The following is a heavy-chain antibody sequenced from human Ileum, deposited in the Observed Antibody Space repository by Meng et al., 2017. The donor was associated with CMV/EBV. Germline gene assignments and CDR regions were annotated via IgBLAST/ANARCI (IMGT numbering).Heavy chain of an antibody. Sequence: YGSWIRQPPGKGLEWIGEINHSGSTNYNPSLKSRVTISVDTSKNQFSLKLSSVTAADTAVYYCARGGLRYCSSTSCYTSRVWRDFDYWGQGTLVTVSS. CDR2: INHSGST. CDR1: Y. CDR3: ARGGLRYCSSTSCYTSRVWRDFDY. D-gene: IGHD2-2*02. V-gene: IGHV4-34*01. J-gene: IGHJ4*02.